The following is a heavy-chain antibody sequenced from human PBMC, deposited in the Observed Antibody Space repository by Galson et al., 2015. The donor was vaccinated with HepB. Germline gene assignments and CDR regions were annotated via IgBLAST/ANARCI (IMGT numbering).Heavy chain of an antibody. Sequence: SLRLSCAASGFTFSSYAMHWVRQVPGKGLEWVAVISYDGSNRKYGDPVKGRFTISRDSSKNTVYLQMNSLRTEDTAVYYCARALDVVAVVVATPLGYWGQGTLVTVSS. J-gene: IGHJ4*02. CDR1: GFTFSSYA. CDR2: ISYDGSNR. V-gene: IGHV3-30*01. CDR3: ARALDVVAVVVATPLGY. D-gene: IGHD2-15*01.